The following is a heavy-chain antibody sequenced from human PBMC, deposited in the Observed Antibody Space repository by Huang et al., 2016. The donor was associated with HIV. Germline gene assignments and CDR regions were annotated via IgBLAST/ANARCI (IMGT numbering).Heavy chain of an antibody. CDR2: ISYDGSNK. CDR1: RFTFSNYA. J-gene: IGHJ6*03. V-gene: IGHV3-30-3*01. CDR3: ARDLWLRDLYYYYYMDV. D-gene: IGHD5-12*01. Sequence: QVQLVESGGGVVQTGRSLRLSCAASRFTFSNYAMHWVRQGAGKGLEWVAVISYDGSNKYYADSVKGRFTISRDNSKNTLYLQMNSLRAEDTAVYYCARDLWLRDLYYYYYMDVWGKGTTVTVSS.